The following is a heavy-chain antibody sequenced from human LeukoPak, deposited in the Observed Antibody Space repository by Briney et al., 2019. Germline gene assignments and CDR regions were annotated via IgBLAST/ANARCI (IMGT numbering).Heavy chain of an antibody. J-gene: IGHJ4*02. CDR3: ARELASIAAAGTFDY. CDR2: IIPIFGTA. CDR1: GGTFISYA. D-gene: IGHD6-13*01. Sequence: GASVKVSCKASGGTFISYAISWVRQAPGQGREWMGGIIPIFGTANYAQKFQGRVTITADESTSTAYMELSSLRSEDTAVYYCARELASIAAAGTFDYWGQGTLVTVSS. V-gene: IGHV1-69*13.